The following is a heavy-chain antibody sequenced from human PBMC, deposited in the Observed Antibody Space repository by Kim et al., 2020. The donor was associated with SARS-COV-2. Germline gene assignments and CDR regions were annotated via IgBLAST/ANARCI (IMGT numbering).Heavy chain of an antibody. CDR3: ARGRGSGGYYFDH. CDR1: GFTFTNYA. D-gene: IGHD3-3*01. CDR2: ISYDGDKK. V-gene: IGHV3-30-3*01. Sequence: GGSLRLSCAASGFTFTNYAMHWIRQAPGKGLEWVSVISYDGDKKYYADSVKGRFTISRDNSKNTLYLQMSSLRMEDTAIYYCARGRGSGGYYFDHWGQGTLVTVSS. J-gene: IGHJ4*02.